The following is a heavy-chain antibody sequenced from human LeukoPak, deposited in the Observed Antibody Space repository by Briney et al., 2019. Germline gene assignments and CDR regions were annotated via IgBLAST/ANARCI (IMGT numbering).Heavy chain of an antibody. CDR1: GGTSNSHV. J-gene: IGHJ4*02. V-gene: IGHV1-69*04. Sequence: SVKVSCKASGGTSNSHVISWVRQAPGQGLEWMGRIIPNLGTTNRAQNFQDRVTLTADKSTNTAYMELTSLTSDDTAVYYCATTNDGGGYQWGDFFDFWGQGTLVIVSS. D-gene: IGHD3-22*01. CDR3: ATTNDGGGYQWGDFFDF. CDR2: IIPNLGTT.